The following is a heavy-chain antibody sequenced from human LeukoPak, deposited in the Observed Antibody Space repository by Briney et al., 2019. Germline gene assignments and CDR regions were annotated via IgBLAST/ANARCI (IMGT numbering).Heavy chain of an antibody. CDR3: AKVREYSYGSTTYYFDD. J-gene: IGHJ4*02. CDR2: ISGSSGST. Sequence: GGSLRLSCAASGFTFSSYAMSWVRQAPGKRLEWVSAISGSSGSTYYADSVKGRFTISRDNSKHTLYLQMNSLRAEDTAVYYCAKVREYSYGSTTYYFDDWGQGTLVTVSS. D-gene: IGHD5-18*01. CDR1: GFTFSSYA. V-gene: IGHV3-23*01.